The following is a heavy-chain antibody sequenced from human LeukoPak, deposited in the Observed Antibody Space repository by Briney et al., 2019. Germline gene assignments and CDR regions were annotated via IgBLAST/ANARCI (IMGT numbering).Heavy chain of an antibody. CDR2: ISTSSSYI. V-gene: IGHV3-21*01. D-gene: IGHD6-13*01. CDR1: GFTFSSYI. Sequence: GGSLRLSCAASGFTFSSYIMNWVLQAPGKGLELVSSISTSSSYIYYADSVKGRFTISRDNAKKSLYLQMNSLRAEDTAVYYCARAPAAAGTDAFDIWGQGTMVTVSS. J-gene: IGHJ3*02. CDR3: ARAPAAAGTDAFDI.